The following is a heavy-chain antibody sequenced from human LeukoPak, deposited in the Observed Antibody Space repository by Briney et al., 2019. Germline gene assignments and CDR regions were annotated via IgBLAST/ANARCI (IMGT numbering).Heavy chain of an antibody. J-gene: IGHJ3*02. Sequence: GGSLRLSCAASGFTFSSYAMHWVRQAPGKGLEWVAVISYDGSNKYYADSVKGRFTISRDNSKNTLYLQMNSLRAGDTAVYYCARPGGPGAFDIWGQGTMVTVSS. D-gene: IGHD3-10*01. CDR1: GFTFSSYA. CDR3: ARPGGPGAFDI. CDR2: ISYDGSNK. V-gene: IGHV3-30*04.